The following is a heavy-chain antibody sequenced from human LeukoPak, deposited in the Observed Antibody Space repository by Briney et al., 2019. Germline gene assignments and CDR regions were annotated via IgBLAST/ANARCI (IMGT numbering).Heavy chain of an antibody. J-gene: IGHJ4*02. Sequence: PGGSLRLSCAASGFTCSDYWMSWVRQAPGKGLEWVAYIQRDGSDDYYVDSVKGRFTISRDNAKNSLYLQMNSLRAEDTAVYYCARDRSGGSCLDYWGQGALVTVSS. D-gene: IGHD2-15*01. CDR2: IQRDGSDD. V-gene: IGHV3-7*01. CDR3: ARDRSGGSCLDY. CDR1: GFTCSDYW.